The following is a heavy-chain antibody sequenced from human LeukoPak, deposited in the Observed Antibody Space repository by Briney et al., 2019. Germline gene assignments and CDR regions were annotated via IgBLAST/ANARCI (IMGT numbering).Heavy chain of an antibody. CDR1: GGSISSFY. Sequence: SETLSLTCTVSGGSISSFYWRWIRQPAGKGLEWIGRIYTSGSTSYNPSLKSRLTMSIDTSKNQFSLKLNSVTAADTAVYYCAREALGSPRYFDYWGQGALVTVSS. D-gene: IGHD3-16*01. CDR3: AREALGSPRYFDY. CDR2: IYTSGST. V-gene: IGHV4-4*07. J-gene: IGHJ4*02.